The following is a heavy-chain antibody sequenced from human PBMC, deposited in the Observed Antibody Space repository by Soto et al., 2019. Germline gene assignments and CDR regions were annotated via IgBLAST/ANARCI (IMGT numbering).Heavy chain of an antibody. Sequence: SETLSLTCTVSGGSISSSSYYWGWIRQPPGKGLEWIGSIYYSGSTNYNPSLKSRVTISVDTSKNQFSLKLSSVTAADTAVYYCARGDSSSWWGYGMDVWGQGTTVTVSS. CDR1: GGSISSSSYY. CDR3: ARGDSSSWWGYGMDV. CDR2: IYYSGST. V-gene: IGHV4-39*07. J-gene: IGHJ6*02. D-gene: IGHD6-13*01.